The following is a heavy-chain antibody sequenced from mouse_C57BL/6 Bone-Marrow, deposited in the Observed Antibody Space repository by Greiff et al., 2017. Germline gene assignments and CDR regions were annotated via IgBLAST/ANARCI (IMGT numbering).Heavy chain of an antibody. CDR3: ATGGHYSNYVGAMDY. CDR1: GYTFTSYW. Sequence: QVQLQQPGAELVRPGSSVKLSCKASGYTFTSYWMDWVKQRPGQGLEWIGNIYPSDSETHYNQKFKDKATLTVDKSSSTAYMQLSSLTSEDSAVYYCATGGHYSNYVGAMDYWGQGTSVTVSS. CDR2: IYPSDSET. V-gene: IGHV1-61*01. J-gene: IGHJ4*01. D-gene: IGHD2-5*01.